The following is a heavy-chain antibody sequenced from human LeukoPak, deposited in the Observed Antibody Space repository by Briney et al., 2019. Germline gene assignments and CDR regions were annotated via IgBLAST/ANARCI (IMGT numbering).Heavy chain of an antibody. CDR2: ISGSGGST. CDR3: AKGPPQSRYCGGDCYSDY. Sequence: GGTLRLSCAASGFTFSSYGMSWVRQAPGKGLEWVSAISGSGGSTYYADSVKGRFTISRDNSKNTLYLQMNSLRAEDTAVYYCAKGPPQSRYCGGDCYSDYWGQGTLVTVSS. J-gene: IGHJ4*02. V-gene: IGHV3-23*01. D-gene: IGHD2-21*02. CDR1: GFTFSSYG.